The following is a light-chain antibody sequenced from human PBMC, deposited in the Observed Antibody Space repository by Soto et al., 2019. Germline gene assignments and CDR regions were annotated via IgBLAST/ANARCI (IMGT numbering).Light chain of an antibody. CDR1: SSDVGAYNY. CDR3: TSHAGSHLV. Sequence: QSALTQPPSASGSPGQSVTISCTGTSSDVGAYNYVSWYQHHPGKAPKLMIYEVSTRPSGVPDRFSASKSGNTASLTVSGLQAEDEADYYCTSHAGSHLVFGGGTKVTVL. J-gene: IGLJ2*01. V-gene: IGLV2-8*01. CDR2: EVS.